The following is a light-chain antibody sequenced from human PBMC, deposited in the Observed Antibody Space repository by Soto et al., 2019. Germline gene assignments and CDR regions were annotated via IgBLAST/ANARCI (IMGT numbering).Light chain of an antibody. CDR1: SSDIGSYNY. J-gene: IGLJ1*01. CDR3: SSPRSSSFYV. CDR2: AVT. Sequence: QSALTQPASVSGSPGQSITISCTGNSSDIGSYNYVSWYQQHPGQAPKLMIYAVTNRPSGVSNRFSGSKSGNTASLTISGLQADDEADYYCSSPRSSSFYVFGTGTKVTVL. V-gene: IGLV2-14*03.